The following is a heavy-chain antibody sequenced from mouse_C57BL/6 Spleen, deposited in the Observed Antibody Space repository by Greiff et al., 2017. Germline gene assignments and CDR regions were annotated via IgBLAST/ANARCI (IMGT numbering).Heavy chain of an antibody. CDR2: IYPGDGDT. J-gene: IGHJ1*03. Sequence: VQLQQSGPELVKPGASVKISCKASGYAFSSSWMNWVKQRPGKGLEWIGRIYPGDGDTNYNGKFKGKATLTADKSSSTAYMQLSSLTSEDSAVYFCARGYGNWYFDVWGTGTTVTVSS. D-gene: IGHD2-10*02. CDR3: ARGYGNWYFDV. V-gene: IGHV1-82*01. CDR1: GYAFSSSW.